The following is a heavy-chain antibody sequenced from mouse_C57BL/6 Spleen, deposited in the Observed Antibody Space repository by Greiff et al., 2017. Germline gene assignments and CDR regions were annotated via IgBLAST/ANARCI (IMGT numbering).Heavy chain of an antibody. CDR2: IYPGGGYT. V-gene: IGHV1-63*01. J-gene: IGHJ1*03. Sequence: VQLQQSGAELVRPGTSVKMSCKASGYTFTNYWIGWAKQRPGHGLEWIGDIYPGGGYTNYNEKFKGKATLTADKSSSTAYMQFSSLTSEDSAIYYCARGNRGGYFDVWGTGTTVTVSS. CDR3: ARGNRGGYFDV. CDR1: GYTFTNYW.